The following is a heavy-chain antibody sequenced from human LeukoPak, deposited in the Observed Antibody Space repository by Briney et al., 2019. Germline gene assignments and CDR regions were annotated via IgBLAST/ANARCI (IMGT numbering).Heavy chain of an antibody. V-gene: IGHV4-4*07. CDR1: GGSISSYY. J-gene: IGHJ5*02. CDR3: ARDLPPDNWFDP. CDR2: IYTSGST. Sequence: SETLSLTCTVSGGSISSYYCSWIRQPAGKGLEWIGRIYTSGSTNYNPSLKSRVTMSVETSKNQFSLKLSSVTAADTAVYYCARDLPPDNWFDPWGQGTLVTVSS.